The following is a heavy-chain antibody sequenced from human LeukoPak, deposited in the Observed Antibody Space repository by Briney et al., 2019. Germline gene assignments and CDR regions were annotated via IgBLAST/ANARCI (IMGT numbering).Heavy chain of an antibody. CDR2: ISGSGGST. D-gene: IGHD3-3*01. V-gene: IGHV3-23*01. CDR3: AKGVLYYDFWSGYDAFDI. J-gene: IGHJ3*02. CDR1: GFTVSSNY. Sequence: PGGSLRLSCAASGFTVSSNYMSWVRQAPGKGLEWVSAISGSGGSTYYADSVKGRFTISRDNSKNTLYLQMNSLRAEDTAVYYCAKGVLYYDFWSGYDAFDIWGQGTMVTVSS.